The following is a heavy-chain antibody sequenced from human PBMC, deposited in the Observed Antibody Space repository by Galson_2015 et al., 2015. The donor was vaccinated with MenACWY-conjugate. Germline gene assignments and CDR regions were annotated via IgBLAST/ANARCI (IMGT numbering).Heavy chain of an antibody. V-gene: IGHV5-51*01. D-gene: IGHD6-19*01. CDR1: GYTFSSYW. Sequence: QSGAEVKRPGESLKISCQGSGYTFSSYWIGWVRQMPGKGLEWMGIIYPGDSDTTYSPSFQGQVTISADKSISTAHLQWNSLKASDTARYYCARLKDSSVSYYFDYWGQGTLVTVSS. J-gene: IGHJ4*02. CDR2: IYPGDSDT. CDR3: ARLKDSSVSYYFDY.